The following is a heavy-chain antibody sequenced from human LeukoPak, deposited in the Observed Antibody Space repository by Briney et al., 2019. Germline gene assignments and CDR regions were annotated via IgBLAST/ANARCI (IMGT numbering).Heavy chain of an antibody. CDR3: GRSPQLWLGGAYFDY. CDR2: ISSSGSTI. D-gene: IGHD6-19*01. Sequence: GGSLRLSCAASGFTFSDYYMSWIRQAPGKGLEWVSYISSSGSTIYYADSVKGRFTISRGNAKNSLYLQMNSLRAEDTAVYYCGRSPQLWLGGAYFDYWGQGTLVTVSS. V-gene: IGHV3-11*01. CDR1: GFTFSDYY. J-gene: IGHJ4*02.